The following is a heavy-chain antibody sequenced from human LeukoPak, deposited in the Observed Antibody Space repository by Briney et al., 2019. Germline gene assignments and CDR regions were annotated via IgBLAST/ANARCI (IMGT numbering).Heavy chain of an antibody. CDR1: GGSISSSSYY. Sequence: SETLSLTCTVSGGSISSSSYYWGWIRQPPGKGLEWIGSIYYSGSTYYNPSLKSRVTISVDTSKNQFSLKLSSVTAADTAVYYCARGDFPTKETARYWGQGTLVTVSS. V-gene: IGHV4-39*01. CDR2: IYYSGST. D-gene: IGHD5-24*01. J-gene: IGHJ4*02. CDR3: ARGDFPTKETARY.